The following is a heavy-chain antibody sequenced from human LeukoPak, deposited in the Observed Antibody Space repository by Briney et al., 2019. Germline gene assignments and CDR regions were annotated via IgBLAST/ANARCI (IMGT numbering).Heavy chain of an antibody. CDR2: IYYSGTT. CDR1: GGSISSHY. Sequence: SETLSLTCTVSGGSISSHYWSWIRQPPGKGLEWIGYIYYSGTTNYNPSLKSRVTISVDTSKNQFSLKLSSVTAADTAVYYCARQTRSSSPLDPWGQGTLVTVSS. V-gene: IGHV4-59*08. J-gene: IGHJ5*02. D-gene: IGHD6-6*01. CDR3: ARQTRSSSPLDP.